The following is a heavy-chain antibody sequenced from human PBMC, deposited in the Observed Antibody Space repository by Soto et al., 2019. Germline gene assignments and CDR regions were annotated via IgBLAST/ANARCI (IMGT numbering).Heavy chain of an antibody. CDR2: INPNSGGT. V-gene: IGHV1-2*04. Sequence: ASVKVSCKASGYTFTGYYMHWVRQAPGQGLEWMGWINPNSGGTNYAQKFQGWVTMTRDTSISTAYMELSRLRSDDTAVYYCARGYCSSTSCQYYYYYGMDVWGQGTTVTVSS. J-gene: IGHJ6*02. D-gene: IGHD2-2*01. CDR1: GYTFTGYY. CDR3: ARGYCSSTSCQYYYYYGMDV.